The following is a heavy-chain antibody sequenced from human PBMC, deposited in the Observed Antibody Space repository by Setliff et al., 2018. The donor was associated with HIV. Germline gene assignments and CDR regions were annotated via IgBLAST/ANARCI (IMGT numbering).Heavy chain of an antibody. CDR1: GGSISIISYY. CDR3: ARVDCSGTSCYRDSYYYMDV. CDR2: IYYSGST. J-gene: IGHJ6*03. Sequence: SETLSLTCTVSGGSISIISYYWGWIRQPPGKGLEYIGSIYYSGSTYYNPSLKSRVTISVDTSKSQFSLNLSSVTAADSAVYYCARVDCSGTSCYRDSYYYMDVWGKGTTVTVSS. D-gene: IGHD2-2*01. V-gene: IGHV4-39*01.